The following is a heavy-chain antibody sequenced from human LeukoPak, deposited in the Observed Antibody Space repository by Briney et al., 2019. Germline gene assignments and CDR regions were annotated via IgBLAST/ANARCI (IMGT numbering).Heavy chain of an antibody. V-gene: IGHV4-4*02. CDR1: DYSISSSNW. CDR3: ARFSAVGTGYWFDP. J-gene: IGHJ5*02. CDR2: IYHSGST. D-gene: IGHD6-13*01. Sequence: SETLSLTCSVSDYSISSSNWWSWVRQPPRKGLEWIGEIYHSGSTNYNPSLKSRVTMSVDKSKNQFSLKVNSVTAADTAMYYCARFSAVGTGYWFDPWGQGTLVTVSS.